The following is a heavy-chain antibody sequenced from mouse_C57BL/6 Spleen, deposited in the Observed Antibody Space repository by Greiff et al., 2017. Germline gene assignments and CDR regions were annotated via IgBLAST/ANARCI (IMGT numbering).Heavy chain of an antibody. CDR2: VYPAGGET. D-gene: IGHD2-2*01. Sequence: EVQLPESGAELLKPGASVQLSCTASVFNIQDYYIHWVKPRTLQGLGGSCRVYPAGGETKSAPKFQGKATITADTASNTAYLQLSSLTSEDTAVYYCAQMGGYDDAMDYWGQGTSVTVSS. CDR3: AQMGGYDDAMDY. CDR1: VFNIQDYY. J-gene: IGHJ4*01. V-gene: IGHV14-2*01.